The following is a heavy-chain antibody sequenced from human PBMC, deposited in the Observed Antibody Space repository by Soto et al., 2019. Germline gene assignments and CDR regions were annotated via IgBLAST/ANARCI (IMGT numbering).Heavy chain of an antibody. CDR1: GFTFSSYG. J-gene: IGHJ6*04. CDR3: ANRGGTMVRGVIITSGMDV. Sequence: GGSLRLSCAASGFTFSSYGMHWVRQAPGKGLEWVAVISYDGSNKYYADSVKGRFTISRDNSKNTLHLQMNSLRAEDTAVYYCANRGGTMVRGVIITSGMDVWGKGTTVTVSS. V-gene: IGHV3-30*18. CDR2: ISYDGSNK. D-gene: IGHD3-10*01.